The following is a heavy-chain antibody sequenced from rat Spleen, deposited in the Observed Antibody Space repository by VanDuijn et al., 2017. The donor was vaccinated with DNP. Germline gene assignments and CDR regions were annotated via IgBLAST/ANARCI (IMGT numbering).Heavy chain of an antibody. D-gene: IGHD1-10*01. J-gene: IGHJ2*01. V-gene: IGHV5S10*01. CDR1: GFTFSDYY. Sequence: EVQLVESGGVLVQPGRSLKLSCAASGFTFSDYYMAWVRQAPKKGLEWVATIIYDVSRTYYRDSVKGRFTISRDSARSTLYLQMDSLRSEDSATYYCVTHNNYDCWGQGVMLTVSS. CDR2: IIYDVSRT. CDR3: VTHNNYDC.